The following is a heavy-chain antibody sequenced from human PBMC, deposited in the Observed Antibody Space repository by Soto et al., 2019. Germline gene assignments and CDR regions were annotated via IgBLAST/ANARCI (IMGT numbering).Heavy chain of an antibody. CDR2: INPNSGST. J-gene: IGHJ5*02. CDR1: GYTFINYY. Sequence: ASVEVSCKXSGYTFINYYMHWVRQAPGQGPEWMGWINPNSGSTNYAQRFQGRVTMTRDTSITTAYMELSSLRSDDTAVYFCARGRGSSSNNFFDPWGQGTLVTVSS. V-gene: IGHV1-2*02. D-gene: IGHD6-6*01. CDR3: ARGRGSSSNNFFDP.